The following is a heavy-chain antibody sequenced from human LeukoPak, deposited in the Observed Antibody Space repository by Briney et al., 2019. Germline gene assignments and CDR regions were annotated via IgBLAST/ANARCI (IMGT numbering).Heavy chain of an antibody. J-gene: IGHJ3*02. CDR2: TRIKDNSYTT. D-gene: IGHD6-19*01. CDR1: GFTFSSCE. Sequence: QPGGSLRLSCAASGFTFSSCEMYWVRQGPGKGLGWVCRTRIKDNSYTTRYDASVKGRFTISRDDSKTTAYLQMNRLTTEDTAVYYYTRFWDSSGWYYAFDIWGQGTMVTVSS. V-gene: IGHV3-73*01. CDR3: TRFWDSSGWYYAFDI.